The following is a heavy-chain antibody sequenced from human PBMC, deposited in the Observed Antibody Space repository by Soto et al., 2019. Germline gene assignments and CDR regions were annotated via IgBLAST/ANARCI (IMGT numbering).Heavy chain of an antibody. V-gene: IGHV4-4*02. Sequence: QVQLQESGPGLVKPSGTLSLTCAVSGDSISSSNWWSWVRQPPGKGLEWIGEIYHSGITSYNPSLKSRVTISVDKSKNQFFLRLSSVTAADTAVYYCAREHYGDYELDHWGQGILVTVSS. D-gene: IGHD4-17*01. CDR2: IYHSGIT. CDR1: GDSISSSNW. CDR3: AREHYGDYELDH. J-gene: IGHJ5*02.